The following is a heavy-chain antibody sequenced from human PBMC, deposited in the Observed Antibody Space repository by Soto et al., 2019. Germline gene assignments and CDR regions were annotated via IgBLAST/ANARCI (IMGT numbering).Heavy chain of an antibody. Sequence: EVQLVESGGGVVQPGGSLRLSCSASGFTFSIYAMHWVRQAPGKGLEYVSSISINGDNTHYADSVKGRFTISRDNSKNXXYLQMSNLRAEDTAVYYCVKGEYYSASGAYSPFDHWGQGTLVIVSS. D-gene: IGHD3-22*01. CDR1: GFTFSIYA. J-gene: IGHJ4*02. CDR2: ISINGDNT. CDR3: VKGEYYSASGAYSPFDH. V-gene: IGHV3-64D*06.